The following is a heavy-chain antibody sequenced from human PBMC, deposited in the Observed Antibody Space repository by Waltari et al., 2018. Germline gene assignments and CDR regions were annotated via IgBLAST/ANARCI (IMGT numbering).Heavy chain of an antibody. J-gene: IGHJ4*02. Sequence: QVQLVESGGGVVQPGTSLRLSCAASGFTFRTSPMHWLRRAPGKGLEWVAFISFHGVNKYYAGSVRGRFTISRDNSKNTLFLQMNNLRPEDTAVYFCARDGGTHLSYDTSGYPPDYWGQGTPVTVSS. D-gene: IGHD3-22*01. V-gene: IGHV3-30-3*01. CDR1: GFTFRTSP. CDR2: ISFHGVNK. CDR3: ARDGGTHLSYDTSGYPPDY.